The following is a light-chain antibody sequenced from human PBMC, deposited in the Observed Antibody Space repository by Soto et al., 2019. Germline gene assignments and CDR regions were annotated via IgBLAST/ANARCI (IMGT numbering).Light chain of an antibody. CDR2: AAS. CDR3: QHLNDYRYT. V-gene: IGKV1-9*01. Sequence: DIQLTQSPSFLSASVGDSVTITCRASQAISSSLAWYQHNPGKAPKLLIYAASTLQNGVPSSFSGSGSGTEFTLTISSLQPEEFATYYCQHLNDYRYTFGQGTKVEIK. CDR1: QAISSS. J-gene: IGKJ2*01.